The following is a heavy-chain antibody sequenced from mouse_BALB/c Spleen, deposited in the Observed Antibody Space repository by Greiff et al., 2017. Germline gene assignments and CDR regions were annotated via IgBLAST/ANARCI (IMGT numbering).Heavy chain of an antibody. CDR1: GFTFSSFG. Sequence: EVQRVESGGGLVQPGGSRKLSCAASGFTFSSFGMHWVRQAPEKGLEWVAYISSGSSTIYYADTVKGRFTISRDNPKNTLFLQMTSLRSEDTAMYYCARSAYYTYDYAMDYWGQGTSVTVSS. CDR2: ISSGSSTI. D-gene: IGHD2-14*01. V-gene: IGHV5-17*02. CDR3: ARSAYYTYDYAMDY. J-gene: IGHJ4*01.